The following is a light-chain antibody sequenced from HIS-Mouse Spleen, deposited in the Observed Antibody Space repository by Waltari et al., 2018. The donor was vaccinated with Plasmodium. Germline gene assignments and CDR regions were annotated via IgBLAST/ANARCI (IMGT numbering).Light chain of an antibody. CDR1: SRAVGGYHY. CDR2: EVS. V-gene: IGLV2-14*01. CDR3: SSYTSSSTHWV. J-gene: IGLJ3*02. Sequence: QSALPQPASVSGSPGQSLTISCTGTSRAVGGYHYVSWYQQHPGKAPKLTIYEVSHRPSGVSNRFSGSKSGNTASLTTAGLQAEDEADYYCSSYTSSSTHWVFGGGTKLTVL.